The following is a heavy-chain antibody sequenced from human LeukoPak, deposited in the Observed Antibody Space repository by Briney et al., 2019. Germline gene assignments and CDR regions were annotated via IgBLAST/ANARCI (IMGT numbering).Heavy chain of an antibody. CDR2: IKHDGSEK. J-gene: IGHJ4*02. CDR1: GFIFTNYF. Sequence: GGSLRLSCAASGFIFTNYFMSWVRQAPGKGLEWVASIKHDGSEKYYVDSVRGRFTISRDNTMNSLYLQMSSLRAEDTAVYYCATDRGWRTSGYYLYYFEYWGQGTLVTISS. CDR3: ATDRGWRTSGYYLYYFEY. V-gene: IGHV3-7*01. D-gene: IGHD3-3*01.